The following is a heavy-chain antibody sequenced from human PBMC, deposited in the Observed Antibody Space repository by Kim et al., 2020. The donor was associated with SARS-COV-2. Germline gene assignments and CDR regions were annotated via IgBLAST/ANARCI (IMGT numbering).Heavy chain of an antibody. J-gene: IGHJ5*01. Sequence: GGSLRLSCAASGFIFSSHEMNWVRQAPGKGLEWVSYISGSGYSIYYADSVKGRVSISRDNAKNSVYLQMNSLRAEDTAIYYCARKVPGTSWFDSWGQGTLVTVSS. V-gene: IGHV3-48*03. CDR3: ARKVPGTSWFDS. CDR1: GFIFSSHE. CDR2: ISGSGYSI.